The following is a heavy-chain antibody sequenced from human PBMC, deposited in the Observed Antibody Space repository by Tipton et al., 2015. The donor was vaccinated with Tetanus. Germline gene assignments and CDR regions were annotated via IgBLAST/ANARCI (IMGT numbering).Heavy chain of an antibody. CDR1: GYTFTRYW. J-gene: IGHJ6*02. Sequence: VQLVQSGAEVKKPGESLKISCKGSGYTFTRYWIGWARQMPGKGLEWMGIIYPDDSDTKYSPSFQGQVTISIDKSITTACLQWSSLKASDTAMYYCAKRKESTGWVTTAMDVWGQGTTVTVSS. V-gene: IGHV5-51*01. CDR2: IYPDDSDT. D-gene: IGHD6-19*01. CDR3: AKRKESTGWVTTAMDV.